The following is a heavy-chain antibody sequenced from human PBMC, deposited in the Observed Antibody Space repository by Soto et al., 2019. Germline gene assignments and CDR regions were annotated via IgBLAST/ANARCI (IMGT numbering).Heavy chain of an antibody. J-gene: IGHJ4*02. Sequence: QVQLVESGGGVVQPGMSLRLSCAASGFTFRYYAMHWVRQAPGKGLEWVAVISYDGSTKYYADSVKGRFTISRDNSKNTLSLQVDSLRPEDTSLYYCARDRSYSYALDYWGQGTLVTVSS. V-gene: IGHV3-30*04. D-gene: IGHD5-18*01. CDR3: ARDRSYSYALDY. CDR2: ISYDGSTK. CDR1: GFTFRYYA.